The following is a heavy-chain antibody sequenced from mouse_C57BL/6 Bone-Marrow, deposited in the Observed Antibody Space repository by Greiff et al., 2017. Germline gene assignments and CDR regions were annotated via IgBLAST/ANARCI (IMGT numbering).Heavy chain of an antibody. D-gene: IGHD1-1*01. CDR3: AIKAFYYYGSSWYFDV. Sequence: VQLQQPGAELVKPGASVKVSCKASGYTFTSYWMHWVKQRPGQGLEWIGRIHPSDSDTNYNQKFKGKATLTVGKSSSTAYMQLSSLTSEDSAVYYCAIKAFYYYGSSWYFDVWGTGTTVTVSS. J-gene: IGHJ1*03. CDR2: IHPSDSDT. CDR1: GYTFTSYW. V-gene: IGHV1-74*01.